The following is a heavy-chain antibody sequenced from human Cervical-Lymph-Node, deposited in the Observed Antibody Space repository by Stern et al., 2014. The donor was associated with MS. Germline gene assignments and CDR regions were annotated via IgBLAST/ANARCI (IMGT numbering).Heavy chain of an antibody. Sequence: VQLVQSGAEVKKPGASVKVSCKASGYTFTSYDINWVRQATGQGLEWLGWMNPNSGNAGYAQKFQGRVSMTRNTSISTAYMDLSSLRSEDTAVYYCAIMTTVTRRHYWGQGTLVTVSS. J-gene: IGHJ4*02. CDR2: MNPNSGNA. CDR1: GYTFTSYD. V-gene: IGHV1-8*01. CDR3: AIMTTVTRRHY. D-gene: IGHD4-17*01.